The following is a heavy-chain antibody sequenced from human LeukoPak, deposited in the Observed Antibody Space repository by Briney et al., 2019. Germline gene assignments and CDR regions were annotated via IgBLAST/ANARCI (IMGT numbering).Heavy chain of an antibody. V-gene: IGHV4-59*01. J-gene: IGHJ6*03. CDR3: VRDFSGYTYYMDI. Sequence: PSESLSLTCTVSGGSISSYYWSWIRQPPGKGLEWLGYIYYSGSTNYNPSLKSRVTISVDTSKNQFSLKLSSVTAADTAVYYCVRDFSGYTYYMDIWGKGTTVTVSS. D-gene: IGHD3-22*01. CDR1: GGSISSYY. CDR2: IYYSGST.